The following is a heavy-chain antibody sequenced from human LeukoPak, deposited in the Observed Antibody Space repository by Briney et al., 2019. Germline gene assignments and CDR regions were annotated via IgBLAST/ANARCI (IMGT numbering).Heavy chain of an antibody. J-gene: IGHJ5*02. CDR2: IYYSGST. D-gene: IGHD3-10*01. V-gene: IGHV4-30-4*01. Sequence: PSQTLSLTCTVSGGSISSCDYYWSWIRQPPGKGLEWIGYIYYSGSTYYNPSLKSRVTISVDTSKNQFSLKLSSVTAADTAVYYCARVLNSSVWFGEKGWFDPWGQGTLVTVSS. CDR1: GGSISSCDYY. CDR3: ARVLNSSVWFGEKGWFDP.